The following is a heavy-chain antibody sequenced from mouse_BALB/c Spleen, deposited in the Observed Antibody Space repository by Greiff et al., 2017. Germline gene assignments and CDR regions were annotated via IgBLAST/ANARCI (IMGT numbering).Heavy chain of an antibody. Sequence: DVHLVESGGDLVKPGGSLKLSCAASGFTFSSYGMSWVRQTPDKRLEWVATISSGGSYTYYPDSVKGRFTISRDNAKNTLYLQMSSLKSEDTAMYYCARQAELPYAMDYWGQGTSVTVSS. D-gene: IGHD1-1*01. J-gene: IGHJ4*01. CDR2: ISSGGSYT. V-gene: IGHV5-6*01. CDR3: ARQAELPYAMDY. CDR1: GFTFSSYG.